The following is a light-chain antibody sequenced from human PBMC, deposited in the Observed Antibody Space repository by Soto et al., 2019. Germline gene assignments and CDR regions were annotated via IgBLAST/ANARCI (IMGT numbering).Light chain of an antibody. CDR1: QGIRSG. V-gene: IGKV1-39*01. J-gene: IGKJ1*01. CDR3: QQSYSSPPT. CDR2: AAS. Sequence: DIQMTQSPSSLSASVGDRVTITCRASQGIRSGLGWYQQKPGKAPKRLIDAASSLQSGVPSRFSGSRSGPDFTLTISSLQPEDFATYYCQQSYSSPPTFGQGTKVDIK.